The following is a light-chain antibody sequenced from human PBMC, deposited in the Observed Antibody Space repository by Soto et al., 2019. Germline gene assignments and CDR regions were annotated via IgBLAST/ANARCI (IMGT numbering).Light chain of an antibody. CDR1: QSISIN. Sequence: DIQMTQSPSSLSASVGDRVTITCRASQSISINLSSYQQKPGKAPQLLIYAASSLQSGVPSRFSGGGSGTDFTLTISSLQPEDFAFYYCQQSSTTLYTFGQGTNLEIK. J-gene: IGKJ2*01. CDR3: QQSSTTLYT. CDR2: AAS. V-gene: IGKV1-39*01.